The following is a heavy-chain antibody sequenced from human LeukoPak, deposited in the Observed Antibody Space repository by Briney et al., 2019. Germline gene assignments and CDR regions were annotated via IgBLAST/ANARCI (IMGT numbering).Heavy chain of an antibody. V-gene: IGHV5-51*01. Sequence: GESLKISCKGSGYSFTSYWIGWVRQMPGKGLEWMGIIYPGDSDTRYSPSFQGQVTISADKSISTAYLQWSSLKASDTAMYYCARFVPHCSSTSCYSYYFDYWGRGTLVTVSS. D-gene: IGHD2-2*01. J-gene: IGHJ4*02. CDR1: GYSFTSYW. CDR3: ARFVPHCSSTSCYSYYFDY. CDR2: IYPGDSDT.